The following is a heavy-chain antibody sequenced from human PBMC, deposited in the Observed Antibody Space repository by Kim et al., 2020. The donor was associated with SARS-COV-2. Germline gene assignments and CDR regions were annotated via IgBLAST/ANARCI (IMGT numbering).Heavy chain of an antibody. J-gene: IGHJ2*01. CDR3: ARAPGRGGDRPRYFDL. Sequence: SETLSLTCAVYGVSFSGSYWSWIRQPPGKGLEWIGEINHSGSTNYNPSLKSRVTISVDTSKNQFSLKLSSVTAADTAVYYCARAPGRGGDRPRYFDLWGRGTLGTVSS. V-gene: IGHV4-34*01. CDR2: INHSGST. CDR1: GVSFSGSY. D-gene: IGHD2-21*02.